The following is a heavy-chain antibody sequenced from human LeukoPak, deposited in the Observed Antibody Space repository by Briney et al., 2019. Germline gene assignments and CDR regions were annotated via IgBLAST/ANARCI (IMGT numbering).Heavy chain of an antibody. J-gene: IGHJ4*02. D-gene: IGHD3-9*01. Sequence: GGSLRLSCAASGFTFSIYSMNWVRQAPGEGLECVAVISYDGSNKYYADSVKGRFTISRDNSKNTLYLQMNSLRAEDTAVYYCARVDWLLPENYFDYWGQGTLVTVSS. CDR1: GFTFSIYS. CDR2: ISYDGSNK. V-gene: IGHV3-30*03. CDR3: ARVDWLLPENYFDY.